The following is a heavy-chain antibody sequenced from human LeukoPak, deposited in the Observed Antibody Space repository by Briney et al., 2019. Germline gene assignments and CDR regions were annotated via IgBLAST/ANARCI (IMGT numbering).Heavy chain of an antibody. V-gene: IGHV4-34*01. Sequence: SETLSLTCAVYGGSFCGYYWSWIRQPPGKGLEWIGEINHSGSTNYNPSLKSRVTISVDTSKNQFSLKLSSVTAADTAVYYCARGVVAKGLDYWGQGTLVTVSS. CDR3: ARGVVAKGLDY. J-gene: IGHJ4*02. CDR2: INHSGST. D-gene: IGHD2-15*01. CDR1: GGSFCGYY.